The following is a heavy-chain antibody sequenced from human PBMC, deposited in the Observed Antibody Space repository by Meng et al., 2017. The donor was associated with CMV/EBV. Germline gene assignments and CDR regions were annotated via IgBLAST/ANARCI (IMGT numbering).Heavy chain of an antibody. CDR2: INWNGGST. D-gene: IGHD3-10*01. Sequence: GESLKISCAASGFTFDDYGMSWVRQAPGKGLEWVSGINWNGGSTGYADSVKGRFTISRDNAKNSLYLQMNSLRAEDTAVYYCAKGGGPLWFGEFDYWGQGTLVTVSS. J-gene: IGHJ4*02. CDR1: GFTFDDYG. V-gene: IGHV3-20*04. CDR3: AKGGGPLWFGEFDY.